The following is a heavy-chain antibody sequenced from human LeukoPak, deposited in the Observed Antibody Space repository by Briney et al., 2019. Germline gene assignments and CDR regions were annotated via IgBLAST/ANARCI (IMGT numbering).Heavy chain of an antibody. CDR3: ARDQVNGMDV. J-gene: IGHJ6*02. V-gene: IGHV4-31*03. Sequence: SETLSLTCTVSGGSVSSGGYYWSWIRQHPGKGLEWIGYIYYSGSTYYNPSLKSRVTISVDTSKNQFSLKLSSVTAADTAVYYCARDQVNGMDVWGQGTTVTVSS. D-gene: IGHD3-22*01. CDR1: GGSVSSGGYY. CDR2: IYYSGST.